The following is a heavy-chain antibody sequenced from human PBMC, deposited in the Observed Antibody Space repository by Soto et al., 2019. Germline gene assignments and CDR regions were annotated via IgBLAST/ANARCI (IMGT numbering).Heavy chain of an antibody. CDR2: ISYDGSEK. J-gene: IGHJ4*02. CDR1: GFTFSSYA. D-gene: IGHD3-3*01. CDR3: ASMGLWTIFGLSQYYFDY. V-gene: IGHV3-30*04. Sequence: AGGSLRLSCAASGFTFSSYAMHWVRQAPGKGLEWVAVISYDGSEKYYVDSVKGRFTISRDNAKNSLYLQMNSLRAEDTAVYYCASMGLWTIFGLSQYYFDYWGQGTLVTVSS.